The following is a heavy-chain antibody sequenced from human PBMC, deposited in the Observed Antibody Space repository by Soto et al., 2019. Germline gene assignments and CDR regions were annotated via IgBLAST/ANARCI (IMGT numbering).Heavy chain of an antibody. D-gene: IGHD6-19*01. CDR3: AKATTNGGWFNPFVS. CDR2: LSGSGTST. J-gene: IGHJ4*02. Sequence: PGGSLRLSCAASGSTFINYAMNWVRQAPGKGLEWVSGLSGSGTSTYYADSVKGRFTISRDNSRDTLFLQMNSLTAEDTAVYYCAKATTNGGWFNPFVSWCQGA. CDR1: GSTFINYA. V-gene: IGHV3-23*01.